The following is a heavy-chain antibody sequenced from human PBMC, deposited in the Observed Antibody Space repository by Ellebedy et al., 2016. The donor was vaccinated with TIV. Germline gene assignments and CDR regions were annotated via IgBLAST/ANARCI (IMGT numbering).Heavy chain of an antibody. J-gene: IGHJ3*01. CDR1: GFYFGDYW. CDR2: IKQDGSEK. Sequence: GESLKISXAASGFYFGDYWMSWVRQAPGKGLEWVANIKQDGSEKYYVDSVKGRFTISRDNFKNTLYLQMDSLTVEDTAVYYCAKDRVNGNGVLDPFDVWGQGTLVTVSS. D-gene: IGHD2-8*01. V-gene: IGHV3-7*03. CDR3: AKDRVNGNGVLDPFDV.